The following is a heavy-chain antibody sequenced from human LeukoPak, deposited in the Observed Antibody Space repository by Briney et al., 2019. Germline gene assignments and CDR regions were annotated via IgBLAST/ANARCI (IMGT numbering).Heavy chain of an antibody. CDR3: ARGDKGVYYFDY. V-gene: IGHV3-23*01. CDR1: GFTFSSYA. Sequence: GGSLRLSCAASGFTFSSYAMSWVRQAPGKGLEWVSAISGSGGNTYYADSVKGRFTISRDDSKNTLYLQMNSLRAEDTAVYYCARGDKGVYYFDYWGRGTLVTVSS. CDR2: ISGSGGNT. J-gene: IGHJ4*02. D-gene: IGHD6-13*01.